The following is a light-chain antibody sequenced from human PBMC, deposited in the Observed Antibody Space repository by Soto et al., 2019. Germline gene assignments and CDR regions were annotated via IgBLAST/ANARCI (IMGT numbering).Light chain of an antibody. CDR3: ATWESSLSIVV. V-gene: IGLV1-51*01. J-gene: IGLJ2*01. CDR2: DNN. CDR1: TSNIGNNY. Sequence: QSVLTQPPSVSAAPGQKVTISCSGSTSNIGNNYVSWYQQLPGTAPKLLIYDNNKRPSGIPDRFSGSKSDTSATLGITGLQTGDEATYYCATWESSLSIVVFGGGTKLTVL.